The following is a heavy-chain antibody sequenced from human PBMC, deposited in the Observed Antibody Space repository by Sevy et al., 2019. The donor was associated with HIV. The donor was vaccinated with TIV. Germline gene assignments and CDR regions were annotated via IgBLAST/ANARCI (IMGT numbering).Heavy chain of an antibody. V-gene: IGHV3-73*01. Sequence: GGSLRLSCAASGFSFSGSAVHWVRQASAKGLEWVGRIRSKANSYATAYAASVKGRFTISRDDSKNTAYLQMNSLKTEDTAVYYCTSLPDSTTYYYGMDVWGQGTTVTVSS. CDR3: TSLPDSTTYYYGMDV. J-gene: IGHJ6*02. D-gene: IGHD5-18*01. CDR2: IRSKANSYAT. CDR1: GFSFSGSA.